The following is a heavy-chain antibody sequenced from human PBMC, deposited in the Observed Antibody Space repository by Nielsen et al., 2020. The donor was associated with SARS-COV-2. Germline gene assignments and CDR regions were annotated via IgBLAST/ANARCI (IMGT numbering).Heavy chain of an antibody. CDR2: IFYSETT. V-gene: IGHV4-30-4*02. D-gene: IGHD5-24*01. CDR1: GGSISSRDYY. J-gene: IGHJ4*02. CDR3: ARGGYNIYDFDY. Sequence: SETLSLTCAVSGGSISSRDYYWSWFRQPPGKGLEWIGYIFYSETTNYNPSLKSRLTISVDTSKNQFSLKLSSVTAADTAIYYCARGGYNIYDFDYWGRGTLVTVSS.